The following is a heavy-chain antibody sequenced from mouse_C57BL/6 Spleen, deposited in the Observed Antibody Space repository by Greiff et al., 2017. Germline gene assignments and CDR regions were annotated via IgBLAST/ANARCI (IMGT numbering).Heavy chain of an antibody. CDR1: GFNIKDDY. J-gene: IGHJ3*01. D-gene: IGHD4-1*02. CDR2: IDPENGDT. Sequence: VQLQQSGAELVRPGASVKLSCTASGFNIKDDYMHWVKQRPEQGLEWIGWIDPENGDTEYASKFQGKATITADTSSNTAYLQLSSLTSEDTAVYYCTTPTGTRAYWGQGTLVTVSA. CDR3: TTPTGTRAY. V-gene: IGHV14-4*01.